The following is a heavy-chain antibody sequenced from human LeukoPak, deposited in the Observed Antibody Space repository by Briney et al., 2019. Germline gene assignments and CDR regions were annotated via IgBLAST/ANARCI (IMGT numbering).Heavy chain of an antibody. V-gene: IGHV3-30*02. D-gene: IGHD6-19*01. J-gene: IGHJ4*02. Sequence: GGSLRLSCAASGFTFSGYGIHWVRQAPGKGLEWVAFIRSDGSKEFYADSVKGRFTISRDNSKNTLYLQVNSLRVEDTAVYYCATDRPYSSGWYFTFDYWGQGTLVTVSS. CDR1: GFTFSGYG. CDR2: IRSDGSKE. CDR3: ATDRPYSSGWYFTFDY.